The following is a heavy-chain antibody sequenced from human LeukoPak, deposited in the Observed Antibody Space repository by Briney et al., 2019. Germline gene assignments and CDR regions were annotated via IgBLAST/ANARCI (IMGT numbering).Heavy chain of an antibody. V-gene: IGHV4-39*01. D-gene: IGHD3-10*01. CDR3: ARQAYYYGSGSYYSPFDY. CDR1: GDSINSLDL. J-gene: IGHJ4*02. Sequence: PSGTLSLTCTVSGDSINSLDLWSWVRQPPGKGLEWIGSIYYSGSTYYNPSLKSRVTISVDTSKNQFSLKLSSVTAADTAVYYCARQAYYYGSGSYYSPFDYWGQGTLVTVSS. CDR2: IYYSGST.